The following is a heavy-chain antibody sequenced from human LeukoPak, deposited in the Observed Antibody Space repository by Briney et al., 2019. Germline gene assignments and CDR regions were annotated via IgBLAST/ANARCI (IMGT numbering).Heavy chain of an antibody. CDR3: ARARNDYDSNGFSLLDY. CDR1: GISFSSHG. CDR2: IWYDGSNI. J-gene: IGHJ4*02. Sequence: PGTSLRLSCAASGISFSSHGMHWVRQAPGKGLEWVAVIWYDGSNIYYTDSVKGRFTISRDNPKNTLYLQMNSLRAEDTALYYCARARNDYDSNGFSLLDYWGQGTLVTVSS. V-gene: IGHV3-33*01. D-gene: IGHD3-22*01.